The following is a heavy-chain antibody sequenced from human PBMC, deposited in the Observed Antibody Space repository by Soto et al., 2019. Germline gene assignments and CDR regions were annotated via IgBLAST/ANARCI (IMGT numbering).Heavy chain of an antibody. CDR2: VIPIFGTA. J-gene: IGHJ4*02. V-gene: IGHV1-69*01. CDR1: GGTFSSYA. D-gene: IGHD2-2*01. CDR3: ARGLRNIVVVPAAIYR. Sequence: QVQLVQSGAEVKKPGSSVKVSCKASGGTFSSYAISWVRQAPGQGLEWMGGVIPIFGTANYAQKCQGRVTITADESTSTAYMELSSLRSEDTAVYYCARGLRNIVVVPAAIYRWGQGTLVTVSS.